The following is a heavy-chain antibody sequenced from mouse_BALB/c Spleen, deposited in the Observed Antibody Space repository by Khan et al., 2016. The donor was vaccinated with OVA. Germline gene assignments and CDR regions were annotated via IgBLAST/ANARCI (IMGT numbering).Heavy chain of an antibody. CDR1: GYTFTSYT. CDR2: INPTNGYT. Sequence: QVRLQQSGAELARPGASVKMSCKASGYTFTSYTIHWIKKRPGQGLEWIGYINPTNGYTKYNQKFKDKATLTTDKSSTTAYLQLSSLTSDDSAVYNCVRDGAYHRNDGWFAYWGQGTLVTVAA. J-gene: IGHJ3*01. D-gene: IGHD2-14*01. CDR3: VRDGAYHRNDGWFAY. V-gene: IGHV1-4*01.